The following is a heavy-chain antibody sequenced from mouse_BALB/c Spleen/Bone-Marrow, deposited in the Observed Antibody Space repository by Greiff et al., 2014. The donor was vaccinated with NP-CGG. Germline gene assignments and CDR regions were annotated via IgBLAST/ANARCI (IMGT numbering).Heavy chain of an antibody. CDR2: IDPYSGGT. Sequence: VQLQQPGPELVKPGASVKVSCKASGYVFTSYNMFWVKQSHGKSLEWIGYIDPYSGGTNYNQKFKDKATLTVDKSSNTACMHLNRLTSEDSAVYYCARELSRAMDYWGQGTSVTVSS. V-gene: IGHV1S135*01. J-gene: IGHJ4*01. CDR1: GYVFTSYN. CDR3: ARELSRAMDY. D-gene: IGHD1-1*01.